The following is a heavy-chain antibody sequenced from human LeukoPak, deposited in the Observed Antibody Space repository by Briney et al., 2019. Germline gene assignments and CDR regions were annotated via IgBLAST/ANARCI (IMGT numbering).Heavy chain of an antibody. Sequence: GGSLRLSCAASGFTSSDYAMHWVRQAPGKGLEWVAVISKDGSDKYYPGSVRGRFTISRGNSKNTIYLQMDSLRAEDTAIYYCARGYWWNYDYWGQGTLVTVSS. CDR3: ARGYWWNYDY. V-gene: IGHV3-30-3*01. D-gene: IGHD1-7*01. CDR2: ISKDGSDK. CDR1: GFTSSDYA. J-gene: IGHJ4*02.